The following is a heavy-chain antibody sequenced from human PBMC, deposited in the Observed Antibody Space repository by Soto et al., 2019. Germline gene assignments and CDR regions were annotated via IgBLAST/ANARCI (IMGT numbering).Heavy chain of an antibody. D-gene: IGHD6-19*01. V-gene: IGHV1-18*01. CDR1: GYTFTIYG. CDR3: ASSAWYSSGGRFDY. J-gene: IGHJ4*02. CDR2: ISAYNGNT. Sequence: ASVKVSCKASGYTFTIYGISWVRQAPGQGLEWMGWISAYNGNTNYAQKLQGRVTMTTDTSTSTAYMELRSLRSDDTAVYYCASSAWYSSGGRFDYWGQGTLVTVPQ.